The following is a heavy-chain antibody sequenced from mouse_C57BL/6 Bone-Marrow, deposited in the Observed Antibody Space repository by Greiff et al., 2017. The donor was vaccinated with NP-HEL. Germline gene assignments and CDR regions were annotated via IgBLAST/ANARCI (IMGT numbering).Heavy chain of an antibody. CDR1: GYTFTSYW. V-gene: IGHV1-55*01. Sequence: QVQLQQPGAELVKPGASVKMSCKASGYTFTSYWITWVKQRPGQGLEWIGDIYPGCGSTNYNEKFKSKATLTVDTASSTAYMQLSSLTSEDSAVYYCAREGYYYGSSWYFDVWGTGTTVTVSS. CDR2: IYPGCGST. J-gene: IGHJ1*03. D-gene: IGHD1-1*01. CDR3: AREGYYYGSSWYFDV.